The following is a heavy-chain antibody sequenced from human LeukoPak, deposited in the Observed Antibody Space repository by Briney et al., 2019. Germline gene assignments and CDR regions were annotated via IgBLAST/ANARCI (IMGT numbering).Heavy chain of an antibody. Sequence: ASVKVSCKASGGTFSSYAISWVRQAPGQGLEGMGRIIQILGIANYAQKFQGRVTITADKSTSQAYMELSSLRSEDTAVYYCARAPLYYDSSGYSVSVWLFDPWGQGTLVTVSS. CDR3: ARAPLYYDSSGYSVSVWLFDP. V-gene: IGHV1-69*04. J-gene: IGHJ5*02. D-gene: IGHD3-22*01. CDR1: GGTFSSYA. CDR2: IIQILGIA.